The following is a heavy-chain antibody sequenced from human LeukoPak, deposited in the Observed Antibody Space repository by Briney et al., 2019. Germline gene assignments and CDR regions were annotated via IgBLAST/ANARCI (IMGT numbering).Heavy chain of an antibody. CDR2: ISAYNGNT. CDR3: ARDWVASAFDY. Sequence: ASVKVSCKTSGGTFTSDAISWVRQAPGQGLEWMGWISAYNGNTNYAQKLQGRVTMTTDTSTSTAYMELRSLRSDDTAVYYCARDWVASAFDYWGQGTLVTVSS. V-gene: IGHV1-18*01. CDR1: GGTFTSDA. D-gene: IGHD2-15*01. J-gene: IGHJ4*02.